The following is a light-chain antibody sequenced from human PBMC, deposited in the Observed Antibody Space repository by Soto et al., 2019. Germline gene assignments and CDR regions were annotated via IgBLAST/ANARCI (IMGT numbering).Light chain of an antibody. V-gene: IGLV2-14*03. Sequence: QSALTQPASVSGSPGQSITISCTGSNDDIGDYNYVSWYQQHPGKAPKLMIYDVTNRPSGVSDRFSGSKSGNTASLTISGLQAEDESDYYCAAWDDSLNGVVCGGGTKLTVL. CDR2: DVT. CDR3: AAWDDSLNGVV. J-gene: IGLJ2*01. CDR1: NDDIGDYNY.